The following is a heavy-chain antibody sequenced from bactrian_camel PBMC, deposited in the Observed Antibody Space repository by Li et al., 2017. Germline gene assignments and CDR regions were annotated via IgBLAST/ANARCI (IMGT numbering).Heavy chain of an antibody. CDR1: GDAPRPSC. D-gene: IGHD7*01. J-gene: IGHJ3*01. CDR3: AADLLGPRFDPWTDLGGPPARCKNFDV. V-gene: IGHV3S1*01. CDR2: VPSGSVST. Sequence: HVQLVESGGGSVQDGGTLTLSCTVSGDAPRPSCMGWFRQVPGKEREGVAAVPSGSVSTYYSDSVKARFTISRDKDKNTLYLQMNSQKPEDTAVYYCAADLLGPRFDPWTDLGGPPARCKNFDVWGQG.